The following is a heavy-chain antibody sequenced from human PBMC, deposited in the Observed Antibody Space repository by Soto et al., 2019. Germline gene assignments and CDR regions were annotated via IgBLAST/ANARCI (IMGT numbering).Heavy chain of an antibody. J-gene: IGHJ6*02. CDR1: GGSISSYY. CDR3: ARGRSGYDYSYYYGMDV. Sequence: SLTCTVSGGSISSYYWSWIRQPPGKGLEWIGYIYYSGSTNYNPSLKSRVTISVDTSKNQFSLKLSSVTAADTAVYYCARGRSGYDYSYYYGMDVCGQGTTVTVSS. CDR2: IYYSGST. V-gene: IGHV4-59*01. D-gene: IGHD5-12*01.